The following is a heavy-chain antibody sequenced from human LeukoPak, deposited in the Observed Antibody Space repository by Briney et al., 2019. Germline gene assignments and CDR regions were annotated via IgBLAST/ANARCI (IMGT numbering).Heavy chain of an antibody. CDR3: ASVNYYDSN. Sequence: PSETLSLTCTVSGGSISSSSYYWGWIRQPPGKGLEWIGSIYHSGSTNYNPSLKGRVTISVDTSKNQFSLKLSSVTAADTAVYYCASVNYYDSNWGQGTLVTVSS. J-gene: IGHJ4*02. V-gene: IGHV4-39*07. CDR1: GGSISSSSYY. CDR2: IYHSGST. D-gene: IGHD3-22*01.